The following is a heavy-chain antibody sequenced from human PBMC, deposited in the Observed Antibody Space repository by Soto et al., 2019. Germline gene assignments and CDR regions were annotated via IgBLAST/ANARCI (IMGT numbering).Heavy chain of an antibody. V-gene: IGHV4-39*01. J-gene: IGHJ4*02. D-gene: IGHD3-3*02. CDR2: MFYGVST. Sequence: SETLSLTCTVSGSSINSSGYYWGWIRQPPGKGLEWIGSMFYGVSTYYNPSLKSRVTVSVDTSKNQFSLNLRSVTAADAAVYYCARLPSRHLVDYWGQGTLVTVSS. CDR3: ARLPSRHLVDY. CDR1: GSSINSSGYY.